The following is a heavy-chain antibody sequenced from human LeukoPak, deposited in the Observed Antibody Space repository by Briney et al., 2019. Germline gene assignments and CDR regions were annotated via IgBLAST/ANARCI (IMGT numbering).Heavy chain of an antibody. D-gene: IGHD3-16*01. CDR2: IKQDGGER. Sequence: GGSLRLSCAASGFTFSNYWMNWVRQVPGKGLEWVATIKQDGGERYYVDSVEGRFTISRDNGKTSVYLQMNSLKADDTAVYYCARSRAAVVMGELIPSFYYGMDVWGQGTTVTVSS. CDR1: GFTFSNYW. V-gene: IGHV3-7*03. CDR3: ARSRAAVVMGELIPSFYYGMDV. J-gene: IGHJ6*02.